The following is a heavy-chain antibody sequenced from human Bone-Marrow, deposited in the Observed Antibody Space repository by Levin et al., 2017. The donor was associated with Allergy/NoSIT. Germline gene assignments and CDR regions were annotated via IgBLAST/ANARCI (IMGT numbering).Heavy chain of an antibody. CDR2: IYYCGTT. D-gene: IGHD4-23*01. Sequence: PSETLSLTCTVSGASISSGDYYWSWVRQPPGKGLEWIGNIYYCGTTYYNPSLKSRVTISVDTSKNQFSLKLSSVTAADTAVYYCARDYGGKFDLRFDPWGQGTLVTVSS. J-gene: IGHJ5*02. CDR3: ARDYGGKFDLRFDP. CDR1: GASISSGDYY. V-gene: IGHV4-30-4*01.